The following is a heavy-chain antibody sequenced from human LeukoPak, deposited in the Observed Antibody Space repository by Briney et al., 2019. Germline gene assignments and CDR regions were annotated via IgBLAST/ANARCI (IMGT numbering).Heavy chain of an antibody. CDR1: GGSISSSSYY. J-gene: IGHJ3*02. CDR2: IYYSGST. V-gene: IGHV4-39*01. CDR3: ARGSRSSDAFDI. D-gene: IGHD3-10*01. Sequence: SETLSLTCTVSGGSISSSSYYWGWIRQPPGKGLEWIGSIYYSGSTYYNPSLKSRVTISVDTSKNQFSLKLSSVTAADTAVYYCARGSRSSDAFDIWGQGTMVTVSS.